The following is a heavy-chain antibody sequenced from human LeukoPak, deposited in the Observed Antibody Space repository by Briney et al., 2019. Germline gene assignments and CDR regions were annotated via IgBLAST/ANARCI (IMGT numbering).Heavy chain of an antibody. CDR1: GFTFSNYA. J-gene: IGHJ4*02. Sequence: GSLRLSCAASGFTFSNYAMSWVRQAPGKGLEWVSGITNSPESTYYADSVKGRFTISRDNSKNTLYLQMNSLRAEDTAVYYCAKGPTYYYGSGSYYKDYWGQGTLVTVSS. D-gene: IGHD3-10*01. V-gene: IGHV3-23*01. CDR3: AKGPTYYYGSGSYYKDY. CDR2: ITNSPEST.